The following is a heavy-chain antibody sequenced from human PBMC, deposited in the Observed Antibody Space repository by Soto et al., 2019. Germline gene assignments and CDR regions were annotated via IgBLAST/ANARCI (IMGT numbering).Heavy chain of an antibody. CDR2: ISYDGSNK. J-gene: IGHJ4*02. V-gene: IGHV3-30*18. CDR3: AKDSRIVVVTAPYDY. Sequence: QVQLVESGRGVVQPGRSLRLSCAASGFTFSSYGMHWVRQAPGKGLEWVAVISYDGSNKYYADSVKGRFTISRDNSKSTLYLQMNSLRAEDTAVYYCAKDSRIVVVTAPYDYWGQGTLVTVSS. CDR1: GFTFSSYG. D-gene: IGHD2-21*02.